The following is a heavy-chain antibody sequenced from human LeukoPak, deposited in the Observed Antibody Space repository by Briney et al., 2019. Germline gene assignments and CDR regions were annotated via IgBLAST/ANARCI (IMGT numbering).Heavy chain of an antibody. Sequence: GESLKISCKGSGYSFTLYWIGWVRQMPGKGLEWMGIICPGDSETRYGPSFQGQVTISADKSSRTAYLQWSSLKASDTAIYYCARLTTPAGDGDWFDPWGQGTLVTVSS. CDR1: GYSFTLYW. CDR2: ICPGDSET. V-gene: IGHV5-51*01. CDR3: ARLTTPAGDGDWFDP. J-gene: IGHJ5*02. D-gene: IGHD2-2*01.